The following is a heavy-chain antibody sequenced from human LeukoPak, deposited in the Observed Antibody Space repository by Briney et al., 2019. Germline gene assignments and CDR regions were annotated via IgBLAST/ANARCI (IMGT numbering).Heavy chain of an antibody. Sequence: SETLSLTCTVSGGSISSSRYYWGWLRQPPGKGLEWIANIYYSGKTNYNPSLKSRVTMSVDTSKNQFSLKLSSLTAADTAVYYCARHRDDILTANHPEIFDYWGQGNLVTVSS. CDR3: ARHRDDILTANHPEIFDY. J-gene: IGHJ4*02. CDR2: IYYSGKT. V-gene: IGHV4-39*01. D-gene: IGHD3-9*01. CDR1: GGSISSSRYY.